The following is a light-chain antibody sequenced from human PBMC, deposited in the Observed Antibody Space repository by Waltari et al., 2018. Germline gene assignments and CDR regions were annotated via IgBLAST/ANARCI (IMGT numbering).Light chain of an antibody. Sequence: QSALTQPASVSGSPGQSITISCTGTSNDVGGYNYVSWYQQHPGKAPKLMIYDVSDRPSGVSKRFSGSKSGNTASLTISGLRAEDEAEYYCTSYATGSSYIFGGGTKVTVL. CDR3: TSYATGSSYI. CDR1: SNDVGGYNY. V-gene: IGLV2-14*03. J-gene: IGLJ1*01. CDR2: DVS.